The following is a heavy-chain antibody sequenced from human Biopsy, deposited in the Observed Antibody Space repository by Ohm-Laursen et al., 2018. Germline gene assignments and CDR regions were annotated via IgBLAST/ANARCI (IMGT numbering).Heavy chain of an antibody. CDR2: IDSGGYT. J-gene: IGHJ3*02. D-gene: IGHD3-22*01. CDR1: GDTISTYY. Sequence: GTLSLTCTVSGDTISTYYWNWIRQTPGKGLEWVSVIDSGGYTHYTDSVKGRFTISRDNSKNTLYLQMNNLSAEDTAVYYCARSTYYYESSGTRRGLDIWGQGTMVTVSS. CDR3: ARSTYYYESSGTRRGLDI. V-gene: IGHV3-53*01.